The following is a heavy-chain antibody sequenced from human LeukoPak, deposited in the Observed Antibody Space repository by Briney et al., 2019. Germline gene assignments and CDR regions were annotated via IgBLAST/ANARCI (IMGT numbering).Heavy chain of an antibody. CDR2: ISYDGSNK. V-gene: IGHV3-30-3*01. CDR1: GFTFSSYA. Sequence: GGSLRLSCAASGFTFSSYAMHWVRQAPGKGLEWVAVISYDGSNKYYADSVKGRLTISRDNSKNTLYLQMNSLRAEDTAVYYCARGATSGSTIDYWGQGTLVTVSS. J-gene: IGHJ4*02. D-gene: IGHD3-10*01. CDR3: ARGATSGSTIDY.